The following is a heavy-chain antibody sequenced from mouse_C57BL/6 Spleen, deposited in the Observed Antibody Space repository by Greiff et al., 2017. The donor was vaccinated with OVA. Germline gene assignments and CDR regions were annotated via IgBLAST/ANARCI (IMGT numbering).Heavy chain of an antibody. CDR1: GYTFTSYW. Sequence: QVHVKQPGAELVKPGASVKLSCKASGYTFTSYWMHWVKQRPGQGLEWIGMIHPNSGSTNYNEKFKSKATLTVDKSSSTAYMQLSSLTSEDSAVYYCARSEGYGSSYGFAYWGQGTLVTVSA. CDR2: IHPNSGST. D-gene: IGHD1-1*01. J-gene: IGHJ3*01. V-gene: IGHV1-64*01. CDR3: ARSEGYGSSYGFAY.